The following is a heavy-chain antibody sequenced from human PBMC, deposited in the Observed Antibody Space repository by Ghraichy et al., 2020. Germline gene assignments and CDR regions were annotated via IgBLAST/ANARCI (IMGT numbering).Heavy chain of an antibody. Sequence: SETLSLTCTVSGGSVSSGSYYWSWIRQPPGKGLEWIGYIYYSGSTNYNPSLKSRVTISVDTSKNQFSLKLSSVTAADTAVYYCARDTLSFLEDPPLYYGMDVWGQGTTVTVSS. V-gene: IGHV4-61*01. CDR1: GGSVSSGSYY. CDR3: ARDTLSFLEDPPLYYGMDV. D-gene: IGHD2/OR15-2a*01. J-gene: IGHJ6*02. CDR2: IYYSGST.